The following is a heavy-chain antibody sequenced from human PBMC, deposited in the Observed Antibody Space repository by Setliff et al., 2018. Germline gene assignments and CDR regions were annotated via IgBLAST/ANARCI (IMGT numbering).Heavy chain of an antibody. CDR2: MYHSGSV. CDR3: ARVRNTQNGFFDY. CDR1: GYSISSGYY. J-gene: IGHJ4*02. Sequence: SETLSLTCTVSGYSISSGYYWGWIRQPPGKGLEWIGNMYHSGSVYYNPSLKSRVTISVDTSKNQFSLTLTSVTAADTAIYYCARVRNTQNGFFDYWSQGTLVTVSS. V-gene: IGHV4-38-2*02. D-gene: IGHD1-1*01.